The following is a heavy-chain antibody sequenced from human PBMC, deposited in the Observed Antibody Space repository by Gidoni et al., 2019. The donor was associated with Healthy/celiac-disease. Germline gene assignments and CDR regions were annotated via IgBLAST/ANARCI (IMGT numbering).Heavy chain of an antibody. CDR3: AKDLVVAVADFPPGYYGMDV. V-gene: IGHV3-9*01. Sequence: EVQLVESGGGLVQPGRSLRLSCAASGFTFDDYAMHWVRQAPGKGLEWVSGISWNSGSIGYADSVKGRFTISRDNAKNSLYLQMNSLRAEDTALYYCAKDLVVAVADFPPGYYGMDVWGQGTTVTVSS. CDR2: ISWNSGSI. D-gene: IGHD6-19*01. J-gene: IGHJ6*02. CDR1: GFTFDDYA.